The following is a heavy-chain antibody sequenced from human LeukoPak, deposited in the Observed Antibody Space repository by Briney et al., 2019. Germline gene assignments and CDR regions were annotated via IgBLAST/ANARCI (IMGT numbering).Heavy chain of an antibody. CDR2: ISSSSSTI. J-gene: IGHJ4*02. Sequence: PGGSLRLSCAASGFTFSSYSMNWVRQAPGKGLEWVSYISSSSSTIYYADSVKGRFTISRDNAKNSLYLQMNSLRAEDTAVYYCAKEGFPVRSRVVFHFDYWGQGTLVTVSS. CDR1: GFTFSSYS. V-gene: IGHV3-48*01. D-gene: IGHD3-10*01. CDR3: AKEGFPVRSRVVFHFDY.